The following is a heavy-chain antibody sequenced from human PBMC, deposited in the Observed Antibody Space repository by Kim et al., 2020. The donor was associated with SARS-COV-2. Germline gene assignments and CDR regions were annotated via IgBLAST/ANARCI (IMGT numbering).Heavy chain of an antibody. V-gene: IGHV4-59*01. CDR3: ARVVPMGHPPTPHHDS. J-gene: IGHJ5*01. Sequence: SETLSLTCTVSGGSISGYYWSWIRQPPGKGLEWFGYISYTGTTNYNPSLKSRVTISVDTSKNQFSLNLTSVTAADTAASHCARVVPMGHPPTPHHDSWS. CDR1: GGSISGYY. D-gene: IGHD3-10*01. CDR2: ISYTGTT.